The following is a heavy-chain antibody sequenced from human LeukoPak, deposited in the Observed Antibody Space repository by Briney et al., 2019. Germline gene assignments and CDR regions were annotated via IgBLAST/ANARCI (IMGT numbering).Heavy chain of an antibody. Sequence: SQTLSLTCTVSGGSIRSGDYYWSWIRQPPGKGLEWIGYIYYSGSTYYNPSLKSRVTISVDTSKNQFSLKLNSVTAADTAVYYCAREVITTGYFDYWGQGTLVTVSS. CDR2: IYYSGST. CDR1: GGSIRSGDYY. J-gene: IGHJ4*02. D-gene: IGHD3-22*01. CDR3: AREVITTGYFDY. V-gene: IGHV4-30-4*08.